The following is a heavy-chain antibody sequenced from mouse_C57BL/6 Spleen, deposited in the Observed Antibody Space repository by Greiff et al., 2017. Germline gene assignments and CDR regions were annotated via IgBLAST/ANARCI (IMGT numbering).Heavy chain of an antibody. V-gene: IGHV1-7*01. CDR2: INPSSGYT. CDR1: GYTFTSYW. J-gene: IGHJ2*01. CDR3: AREEGAQATDY. Sequence: VQLQQSGAELAQPGASVKLSCKASGYTFTSYWMHWVKQRPGQGLEWIGYINPSSGYTKYNQKFKDKATLTAAKSSSTAYMQLSSLTYEDSAVYYCAREEGAQATDYWGQGTTLTVSS. D-gene: IGHD3-2*02.